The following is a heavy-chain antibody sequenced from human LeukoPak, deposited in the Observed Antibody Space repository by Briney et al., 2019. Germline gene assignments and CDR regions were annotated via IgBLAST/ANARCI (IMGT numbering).Heavy chain of an antibody. V-gene: IGHV3-66*01. Sequence: GGSLRLSCAASGFTFSSYAMHWVRQAPGKGLEWVSVIYSGGSTYYADSVKGRFTISRDNSKNTLYLQMNSLRAEDTAVYYCARDHPTYSAYYYYGMDVWGQGTTVTVSS. CDR1: GFTFSSYA. CDR3: ARDHPTYSAYYYYGMDV. CDR2: IYSGGST. D-gene: IGHD2-15*01. J-gene: IGHJ6*02.